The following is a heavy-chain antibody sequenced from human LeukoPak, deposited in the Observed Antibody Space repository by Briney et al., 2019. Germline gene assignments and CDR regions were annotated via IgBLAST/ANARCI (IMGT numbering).Heavy chain of an antibody. CDR3: ARLGGRNYDSSGYPPEYFDY. Sequence: SETLSLTCTVSGGSISTYYWSGVRQPPGKGLEWIGYVYYSGSTNYNPSLKSRVTISVDTSKNQFSLKLSSVTATDTAVYYCARLGGRNYDSSGYPPEYFDYWGQGTLVSVSS. CDR2: VYYSGST. J-gene: IGHJ4*02. D-gene: IGHD3-22*01. CDR1: GGSISTYY. V-gene: IGHV4-59*08.